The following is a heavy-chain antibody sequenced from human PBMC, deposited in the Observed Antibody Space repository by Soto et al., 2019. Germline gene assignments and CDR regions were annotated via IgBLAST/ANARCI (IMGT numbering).Heavy chain of an antibody. CDR3: ARSDWFGEIYYYGMDV. D-gene: IGHD3-10*01. CDR2: INAGNGNT. V-gene: IGHV1-3*01. CDR1: GYTFTSYA. J-gene: IGHJ6*02. Sequence: QVQLVQSGAEVKKPGASVKVSCKASGYTFTSYAMHWVRQAPGQRLEWMGWINAGNGNTKYSQKFQGRVTITRDTSASTAYMELSSLRSEDTAVYYCARSDWFGEIYYYGMDVWGHGTTVTVSS.